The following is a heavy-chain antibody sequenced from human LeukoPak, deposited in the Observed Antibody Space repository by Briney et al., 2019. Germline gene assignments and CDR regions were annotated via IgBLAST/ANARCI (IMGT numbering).Heavy chain of an antibody. CDR2: TNWNGGRR. J-gene: IGHJ6*02. Sequence: GGSLRLSCAASGFTFNEYGMSWVRQAPGKGLEWVSDTNWNGGRRDYTDSVKGRFTISRDNAKKFLYLQMNSLRAEDTALYHCARGGDYYAMDVWGQGTTVTVSS. CDR3: ARGGDYYAMDV. CDR1: GFTFNEYG. V-gene: IGHV3-20*01.